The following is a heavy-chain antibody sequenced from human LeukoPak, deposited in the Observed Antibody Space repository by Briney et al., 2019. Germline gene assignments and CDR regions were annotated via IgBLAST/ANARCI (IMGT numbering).Heavy chain of an antibody. D-gene: IGHD6-19*01. CDR1: GFTFSSYA. Sequence: PGGSLRLSCAASGFTFSSYAMSWVRQAPGKGLEWVSAISGSGGSTYYADSVKGRFTISRDNSKNTLYLQMNSLRAEDTAVYYCAKVGTGYSSGWSYYFDYWGQGTLVTVSS. J-gene: IGHJ4*02. CDR2: ISGSGGST. CDR3: AKVGTGYSSGWSYYFDY. V-gene: IGHV3-23*01.